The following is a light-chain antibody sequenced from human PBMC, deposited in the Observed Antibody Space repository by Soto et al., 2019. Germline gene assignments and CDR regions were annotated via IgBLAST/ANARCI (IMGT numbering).Light chain of an antibody. J-gene: IGLJ1*01. CDR3: SSYTSSSTYV. CDR2: DVS. Sequence: QSALTQPASVSGSPGQSITISCTGTSSDVGGYNYVSWYQQHPGKAPKLMIYDVSNRPSGVSNRFSGSKSGNTASLTISGLQAEYEADYYCSSYTSSSTYVFGTVTKVT. V-gene: IGLV2-14*01. CDR1: SSDVGGYNY.